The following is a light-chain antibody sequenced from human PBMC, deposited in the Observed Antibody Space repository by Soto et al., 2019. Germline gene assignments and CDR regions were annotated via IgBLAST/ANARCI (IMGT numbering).Light chain of an antibody. CDR3: QQVNSYPLT. Sequence: DIQLTQSPSFLSASVGDRVTITCRASPGINSYLAWYQQKPGKAPKLLIYVASTLQSGVPSRCSGSGSWTEFTLTISSLQSEEFATYYYQQVNSYPLTFDPGAILDIK. CDR1: PGINSY. CDR2: VAS. V-gene: IGKV1-9*01. J-gene: IGKJ3*01.